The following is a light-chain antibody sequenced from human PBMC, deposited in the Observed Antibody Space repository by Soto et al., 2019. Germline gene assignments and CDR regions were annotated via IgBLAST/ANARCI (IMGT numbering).Light chain of an antibody. Sequence: QSVLTQPPSVSGAPGQRVTISCTGSSSNTGADYDVHWYQHLPGSAPKLLIYDNNIRPSGVPDRFSGSKSGTSASLAITGLQAEAEGDYYCQSYDSSLSNLVVFGGGTKVTVL. CDR3: QSYDSSLSNLVV. V-gene: IGLV1-40*01. CDR2: DNN. CDR1: SSNTGADYD. J-gene: IGLJ2*01.